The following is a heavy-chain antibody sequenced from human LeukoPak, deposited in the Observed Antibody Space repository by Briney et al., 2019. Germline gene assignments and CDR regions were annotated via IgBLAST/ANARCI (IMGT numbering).Heavy chain of an antibody. J-gene: IGHJ4*02. CDR3: ARRRDGYNFDGY. D-gene: IGHD5-24*01. V-gene: IGHV4-34*01. CDR1: GGSFSAYY. CDR2: INHSGST. Sequence: SETLSLTCAVYGGSFSAYYWSWIRQPPGKGLEWIGEINHSGSTNYNPSLKSRVTISVDTSKNQFSLKLSSATAADTAVYYCARRRDGYNFDGYWGQGTLVTVSS.